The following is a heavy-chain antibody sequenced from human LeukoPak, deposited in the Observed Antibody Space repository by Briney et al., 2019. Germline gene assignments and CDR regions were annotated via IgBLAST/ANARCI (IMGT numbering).Heavy chain of an antibody. J-gene: IGHJ4*02. Sequence: GRSLRLSCAASGFTFSSYAMHWVRQAPGKGLEWVAVISYDGSNKYYADSVKGRFTISRDNSKNTLYLQMNSLRAEDTAVYYCARGRTYDFWSGYYDYWGQGTLVTVSS. CDR3: ARGRTYDFWSGYYDY. D-gene: IGHD3-3*01. CDR1: GFTFSSYA. V-gene: IGHV3-30-3*01. CDR2: ISYDGSNK.